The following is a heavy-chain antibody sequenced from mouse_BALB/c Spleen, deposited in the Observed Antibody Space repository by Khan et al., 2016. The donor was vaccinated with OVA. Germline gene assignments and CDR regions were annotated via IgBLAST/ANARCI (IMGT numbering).Heavy chain of an antibody. CDR3: ARRGVYGIFAY. Sequence: VMLVESGAEMAKPGASVKMSCKASGYTFINYWVHWVKQRPGQGLEWIGYINPSTGYTEYNQKFKDKATLTADKSSSTAYMQLSSLTSEDSAVYYCARRGVYGIFAYWGQGTLVTVSA. D-gene: IGHD2-1*01. CDR1: GYTFINYW. V-gene: IGHV1-7*01. J-gene: IGHJ3*01. CDR2: INPSTGYT.